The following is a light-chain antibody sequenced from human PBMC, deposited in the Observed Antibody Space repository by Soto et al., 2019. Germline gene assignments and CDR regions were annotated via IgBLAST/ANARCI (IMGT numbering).Light chain of an antibody. CDR2: TNN. CDR3: ATWDDSLKGV. V-gene: IGLV1-44*01. CDR1: TSNIGSHS. J-gene: IGLJ1*01. Sequence: QSVLTQPPSASGTPGQRVTISCSGSTSNIGSHSVGWYQHHPGTAPKLLIITNNQRPSGVSDRLSGYKSGTSASLVISGLQSEDEADYYCATWDDSLKGVFGTGTKVTVL.